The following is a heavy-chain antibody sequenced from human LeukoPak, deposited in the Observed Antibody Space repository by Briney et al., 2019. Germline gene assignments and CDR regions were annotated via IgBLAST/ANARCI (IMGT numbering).Heavy chain of an antibody. CDR3: ARGFGIAVAGI. CDR2: IYYSGST. D-gene: IGHD6-19*01. V-gene: IGHV4-59*01. Sequence: SETLSLTCTVSGVSISSYYWSWIRQPPGKGLEWIGYIYYSGSTNYNPSLKSRVTISVDTSKNQFSLKLSSVTAADTAVYYWARGFGIAVAGIWGQGTLVTVSS. CDR1: GVSISSYY. J-gene: IGHJ4*02.